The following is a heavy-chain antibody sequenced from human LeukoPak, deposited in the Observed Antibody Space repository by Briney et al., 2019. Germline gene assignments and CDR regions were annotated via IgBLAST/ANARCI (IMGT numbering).Heavy chain of an antibody. J-gene: IGHJ4*02. CDR2: ISAYNGDT. D-gene: IGHD3-10*01. CDR1: GYTFTSYG. V-gene: IGHV1-18*01. CDR3: AREGGEEGSGELCLDH. Sequence: ASVKVSCKASGYTFTSYGISWVRQAPGQGLEWMGWISAYNGDTKYAQKFQGRVTMTTDTSTSTAYMELRSLRSDDTAVYYCAREGGEEGSGELCLDHWGQGTLVIVSS.